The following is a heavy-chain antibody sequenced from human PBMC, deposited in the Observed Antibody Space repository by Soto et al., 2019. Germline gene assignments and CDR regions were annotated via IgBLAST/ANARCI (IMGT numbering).Heavy chain of an antibody. D-gene: IGHD3-10*01. Sequence: SETLSLTCTVSGGSISSGDYHWSWIRQPPGKGLEWIGYIYYSGSTYYNPSLKSRVTISVDTSKNQFSLKLSSVTAADTAVYYCARGRDYYGSPGDYWGQGALVTVSS. V-gene: IGHV4-30-4*01. J-gene: IGHJ4*02. CDR2: IYYSGST. CDR3: ARGRDYYGSPGDY. CDR1: GGSISSGDYH.